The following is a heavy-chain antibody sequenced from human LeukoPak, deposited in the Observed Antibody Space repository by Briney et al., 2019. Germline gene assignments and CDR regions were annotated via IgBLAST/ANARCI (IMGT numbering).Heavy chain of an antibody. V-gene: IGHV3-53*01. D-gene: IGHD3-9*01. Sequence: GGSLRLSCAASGFTVSINYMSWVRQAPGKGLEWVSVIYSGGSTYYADSVKGRFTIFRDNSKNTLYLQMNSLRAEDTAVYYCATLHDDYDILTGPTGGDYYFDYWGQGTLVTVSS. J-gene: IGHJ4*02. CDR2: IYSGGST. CDR3: ATLHDDYDILTGPTGGDYYFDY. CDR1: GFTVSINY.